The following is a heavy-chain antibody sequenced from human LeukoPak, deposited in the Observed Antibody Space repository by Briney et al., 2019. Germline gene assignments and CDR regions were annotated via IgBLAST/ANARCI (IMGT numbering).Heavy chain of an antibody. CDR2: ISSSGSTI. J-gene: IGHJ4*02. V-gene: IGHV3-48*03. CDR3: ARAKTAMVLEPFDY. D-gene: IGHD5-18*01. Sequence: PGGSLRLSCAASGFTFSSYEMNWVRQAPGKGLEWVSYISSSGSTIYYADSVKGRFTISRDNAKNSLYLQMNSLRAEDTAVYYCARAKTAMVLEPFDYWGQGTLVTVSS. CDR1: GFTFSSYE.